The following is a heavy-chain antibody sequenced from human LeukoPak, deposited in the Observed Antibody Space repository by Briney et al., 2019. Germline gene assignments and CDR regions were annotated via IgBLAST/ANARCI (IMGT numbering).Heavy chain of an antibody. J-gene: IGHJ3*02. CDR3: ARDRLDAFDI. V-gene: IGHV3-21*01. CDR1: GFTFSSYS. Sequence: GGSLRLSCAASGFTFSSYSMNWVRQAPGKGLEWVSSISSSSSYIYYADSVKGRFTISRDNAKNSLYLQMSSLRAEDTAVYYCARDRLDAFDIWGQGTMVTVSS. CDR2: ISSSSSYI.